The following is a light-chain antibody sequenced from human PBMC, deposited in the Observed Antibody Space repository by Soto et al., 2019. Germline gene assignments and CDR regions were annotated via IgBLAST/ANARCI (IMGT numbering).Light chain of an antibody. CDR2: EVS. CDR1: SSDIGGYNY. CDR3: SSYTTSSTWV. Sequence: QSALTQPASVSGSPGQSITISCSGTSSDIGGYNYVSWYQHHPGKAPKLIISEVSNRPSGVSNRFSASKSGNTASLTISGLQAEDEADYYCSSYTTSSTWVFGGGTKLTVL. V-gene: IGLV2-14*01. J-gene: IGLJ3*02.